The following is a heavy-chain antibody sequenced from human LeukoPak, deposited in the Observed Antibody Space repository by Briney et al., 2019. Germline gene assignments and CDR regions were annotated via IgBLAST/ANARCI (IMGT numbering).Heavy chain of an antibody. D-gene: IGHD3-16*01. CDR1: GGSISSSSYN. J-gene: IGHJ4*02. V-gene: IGHV4-39*01. CDR3: ARQAGRGGAVTFDY. Sequence: SETLSLTCSVSGGSISSSSYNWGWIRQPPGKGLEWIGSIYYSGSTYYNPSLKSRVTISVDTSKNQFSLKLSSVTAADTAVYYCARQAGRGGAVTFDYWGQGTLVTVSS. CDR2: IYYSGST.